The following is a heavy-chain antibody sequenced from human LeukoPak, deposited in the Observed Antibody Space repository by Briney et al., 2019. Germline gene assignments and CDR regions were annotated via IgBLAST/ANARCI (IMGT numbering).Heavy chain of an antibody. D-gene: IGHD3-22*01. V-gene: IGHV3-30*04. CDR1: GFTFSSYV. CDR3: AKASAMIVVVSKHFDY. J-gene: IGHJ4*02. CDR2: ISYDGSNE. Sequence: QPGGSLRLSCAASGFTFSSYVMHWVRQAPGKGLEWVAIISYDGSNEYYADSVKGRFTISRDNSKNTLYLQMNSLRAEDTAVYYCAKASAMIVVVSKHFDYWGQGTLVTVSS.